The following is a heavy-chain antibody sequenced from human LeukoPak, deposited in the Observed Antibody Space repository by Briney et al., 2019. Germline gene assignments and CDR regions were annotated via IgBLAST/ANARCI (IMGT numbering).Heavy chain of an antibody. V-gene: IGHV1-46*01. D-gene: IGHD2-2*01. J-gene: IGHJ5*02. CDR1: GGTFSSYA. Sequence: GASVKVSCKASGGTFSSYAISWVRQAPGQGLEWMGIINPSGGSTSYAQKFQGRVTMTRDTSTSTVYMELSSLRSEDTAVYYCASSVPAAYNWFDPWGQGTLVTVSS. CDR3: ASSVPAAYNWFDP. CDR2: INPSGGST.